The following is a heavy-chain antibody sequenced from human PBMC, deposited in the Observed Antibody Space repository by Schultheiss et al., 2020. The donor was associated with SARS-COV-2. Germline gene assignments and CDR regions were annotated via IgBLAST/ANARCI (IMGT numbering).Heavy chain of an antibody. CDR3: ARDRVGTMTP. Sequence: GGSLRLSCAASGFTFSSYGMHWVRQAPGKGLEWVAVISYDGSNKYYADSVKGRFTISRDNSKNTLYLQMNSLRAEDTAVYYCARDRVGTMTPWGQGTLVTVSS. CDR2: ISYDGSNK. CDR1: GFTFSSYG. V-gene: IGHV3-30*03. J-gene: IGHJ5*02. D-gene: IGHD3-22*01.